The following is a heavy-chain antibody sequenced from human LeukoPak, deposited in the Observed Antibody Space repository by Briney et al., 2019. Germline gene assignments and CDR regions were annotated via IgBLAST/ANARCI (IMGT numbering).Heavy chain of an antibody. J-gene: IGHJ4*02. Sequence: GISLRLSCAASGFIFSSYVMHWVRQAPGKGLHWVAVISYDGSDKNYADSVKGRFTISRDNSKNTLYLQMNSLRGEDTAVYYCAKSYSTTWNGYFDFWGQGTLVTVSS. CDR3: AKSYSTTWNGYFDF. CDR2: ISYDGSDK. D-gene: IGHD6-13*01. CDR1: GFIFSSYV. V-gene: IGHV3-30*18.